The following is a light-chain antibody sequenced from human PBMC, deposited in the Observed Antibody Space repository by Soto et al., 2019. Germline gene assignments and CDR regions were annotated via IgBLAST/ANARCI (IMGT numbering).Light chain of an antibody. J-gene: IGKJ1*01. V-gene: IGKV1-5*03. CDR1: QSIRNW. CDR3: QQYNDNWT. CDR2: KAS. Sequence: DIQMTQSPSTLSASVGDRVTITCRASQSIRNWLAWYQQKPGQAPKLIIYKASTLQSGVPSRFSGSGSGTEFALSISILQPDDSATYYCQQYNDNWTFGQGTKVEIK.